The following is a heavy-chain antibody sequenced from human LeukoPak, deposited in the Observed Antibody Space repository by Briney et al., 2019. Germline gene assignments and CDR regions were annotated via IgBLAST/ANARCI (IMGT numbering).Heavy chain of an antibody. V-gene: IGHV5-51*01. J-gene: IGHJ6*02. CDR3: ARRFLGELPDMDV. CDR1: GYTFTNYW. D-gene: IGHD1-26*01. CDR2: IYPGDSDT. Sequence: GESLKISCKGSGYTFTNYWIAWVRQMPGKGLEWMGIIYPGDSDTRYSPSFQGHVTISGDESISTAYLQWSSLKASDTAMYYCARRFLGELPDMDVWGQGTTVTVSS.